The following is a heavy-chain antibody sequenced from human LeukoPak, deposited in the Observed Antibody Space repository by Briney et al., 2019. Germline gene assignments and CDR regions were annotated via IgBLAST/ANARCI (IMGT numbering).Heavy chain of an antibody. Sequence: PGGSLRLSCAASGFTFSSYSMNWVRQAPGKGLEWVSSISSSSSYIYYADSVKGRFAISRDNAKNSLYLQMNSLRADDTAVYYCARESRGYYFDYWGQGTLVTVSS. V-gene: IGHV3-21*01. J-gene: IGHJ4*02. CDR1: GFTFSSYS. CDR2: ISSSSSYI. CDR3: ARESRGYYFDY. D-gene: IGHD2-2*01.